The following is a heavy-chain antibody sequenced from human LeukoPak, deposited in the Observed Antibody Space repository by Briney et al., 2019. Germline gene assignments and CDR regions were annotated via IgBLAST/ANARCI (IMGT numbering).Heavy chain of an antibody. D-gene: IGHD3-10*01. CDR3: ASGTYYYGSGVYNWFDP. CDR1: GGSFSGYY. Sequence: SETLSLTCAVYGGSFSGYYWSWIRQPPGKGLEWTGEINHSGSTNYNPSLKSRVTISVDTSKNQFSLKLSSVTAADTAVYYCASGTYYYGSGVYNWFDPWGQGTLVTVSS. J-gene: IGHJ5*02. CDR2: INHSGST. V-gene: IGHV4-34*01.